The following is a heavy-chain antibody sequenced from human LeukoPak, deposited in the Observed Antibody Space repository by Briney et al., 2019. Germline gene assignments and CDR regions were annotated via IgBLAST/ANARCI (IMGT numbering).Heavy chain of an antibody. CDR3: VRDHYYSFDY. J-gene: IGHJ4*02. D-gene: IGHD2/OR15-2a*01. CDR1: GFTFSSYS. Sequence: GGFLRLSCAASGFTFSSYSMNWVRQAPGKGLEWISYISSSSSAIYYADSVKGRSTISRDNAKNSLYLQMNSLRDEDTAVYYCVRDHYYSFDYWGQGTLVTVSS. CDR2: ISSSSSAI. V-gene: IGHV3-48*02.